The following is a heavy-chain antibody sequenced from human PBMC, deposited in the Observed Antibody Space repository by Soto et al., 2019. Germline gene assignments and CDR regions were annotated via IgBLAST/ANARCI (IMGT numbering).Heavy chain of an antibody. CDR3: ARDRPGYFDWLLPSYYFDY. CDR1: VYTFTTYG. D-gene: IGHD3-9*01. CDR2: ISAYNGNT. Sequence: APIKVSYHASVYTFTTYGISRVRPAPAQGLERMGWISAYNGNTKYAQKLQGRVTMTTDTSTSTGYMELRSLRSDVTAVYYCARDRPGYFDWLLPSYYFDYWGQGTLVTVSS. V-gene: IGHV1-18*04. J-gene: IGHJ4*02.